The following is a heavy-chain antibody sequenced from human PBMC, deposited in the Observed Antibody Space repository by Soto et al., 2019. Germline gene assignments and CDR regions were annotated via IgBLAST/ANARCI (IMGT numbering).Heavy chain of an antibody. V-gene: IGHV4-4*02. Sequence: QVQLQESGPGLVKPSGTLSLTCAVSGDSISTSNWWAWVRQSPGKGLEWLGEVYHSGDTNYNPSLKSRVTVSVDYPKNQFSLKLTSVTAADTAVYFCARSRYFDWLPLDSWGQGTLVTVSS. CDR1: GDSISTSNW. J-gene: IGHJ4*02. D-gene: IGHD3-9*01. CDR2: VYHSGDT. CDR3: ARSRYFDWLPLDS.